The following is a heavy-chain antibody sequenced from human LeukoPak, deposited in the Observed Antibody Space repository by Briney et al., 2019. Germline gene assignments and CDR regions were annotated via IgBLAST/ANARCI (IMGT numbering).Heavy chain of an antibody. Sequence: SETLSLTCTVSGGSITSSSFYWGWVRQPPGTGLEWIGSIYFSGNTYYNPSLKSRLTISVDTSKNQFSLKLSSVTAADTAVYYCARGGSTTVASTHYWGQGTLVTVSS. D-gene: IGHD4-23*01. CDR1: GGSITSSSFY. CDR3: ARGGSTTVASTHY. J-gene: IGHJ4*02. CDR2: IYFSGNT. V-gene: IGHV4-39*01.